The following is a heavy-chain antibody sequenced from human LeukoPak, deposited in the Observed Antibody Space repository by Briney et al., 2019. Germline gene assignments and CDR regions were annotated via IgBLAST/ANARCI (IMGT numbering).Heavy chain of an antibody. Sequence: GASVKVSCKASGYTFTGYYMHWVRQAPGQGLEWMGWINPNSGGTNYAQKFQGRVTMTRDTSISTAYMELSRLRSDDTAVYYCARDEYYYDSSGYTAFDIWGQGTMVTVSS. CDR2: INPNSGGT. V-gene: IGHV1-2*02. D-gene: IGHD3-22*01. CDR1: GYTFTGYY. CDR3: ARDEYYYDSSGYTAFDI. J-gene: IGHJ3*02.